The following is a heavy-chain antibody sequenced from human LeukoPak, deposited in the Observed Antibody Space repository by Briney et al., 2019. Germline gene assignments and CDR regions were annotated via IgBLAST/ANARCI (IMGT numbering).Heavy chain of an antibody. V-gene: IGHV3-53*01. CDR2: IYSGGST. CDR1: GFTVSSNY. CDR3: ARVRGYSYGRFDY. J-gene: IGHJ4*02. D-gene: IGHD5-18*01. Sequence: GGSLRLSCAASGFTVSSNYMSWVRQAPGKGLEWVSVIYSGGSTYYADSVKGRFTISRDNSKNTLYLQMNSLRAEDTAVYYCARVRGYSYGRFDYWGQGTLVTVSS.